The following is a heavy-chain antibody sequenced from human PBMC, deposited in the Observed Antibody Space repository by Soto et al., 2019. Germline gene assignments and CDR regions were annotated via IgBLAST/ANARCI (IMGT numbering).Heavy chain of an antibody. V-gene: IGHV3-21*01. J-gene: IGHJ6*02. Sequence: EVQLVESGGGLVKPGGSLRLSCAGSGSTFSTYSMSWVRQASGKGLEWVSFISSGSTYIYDGDSVKGRFTISRDNAKNALVLQMNRLQAEDTAVYYCATNRYYSDTSGYLAGMVVWGQGTTVTVSS. CDR2: ISSGSTYI. CDR3: ATNRYYSDTSGYLAGMVV. D-gene: IGHD3-22*01. CDR1: GSTFSTYS.